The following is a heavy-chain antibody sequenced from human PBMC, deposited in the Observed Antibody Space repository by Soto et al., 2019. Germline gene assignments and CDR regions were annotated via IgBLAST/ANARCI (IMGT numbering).Heavy chain of an antibody. J-gene: IGHJ3*02. CDR2: ISGSGGST. V-gene: IGHV3-23*01. CDR3: AKDSRINPDAFDI. CDR1: GFTFSSYS. Sequence: PGGSLILSCAASGFTFSSYSMSWVRQAPGKGLEWVSAISGSGGSTYYADSVKGRFTISRDNSKNTLYLQMNSLRAEDTAVYYCAKDSRINPDAFDIWGQGTMVTVSS.